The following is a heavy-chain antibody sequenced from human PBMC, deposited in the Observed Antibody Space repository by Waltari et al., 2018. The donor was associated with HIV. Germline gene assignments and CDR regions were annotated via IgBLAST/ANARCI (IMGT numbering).Heavy chain of an antibody. V-gene: IGHV4-61*01. CDR1: GGSVSSGSYY. CDR2: IYYSGST. CDR3: AREIVGATFLYYYGMDV. Sequence: QVQLQESGPGLVKPSETLSLTCTVSGGSVSSGSYYWSWIRQPPGKGLEWIGYIYYSGSTNYNPSLKSRVTISVDTSKNQFSLKLSSVTAADTAVYYCAREIVGATFLYYYGMDVWGQGTTVTVSS. J-gene: IGHJ6*02. D-gene: IGHD1-26*01.